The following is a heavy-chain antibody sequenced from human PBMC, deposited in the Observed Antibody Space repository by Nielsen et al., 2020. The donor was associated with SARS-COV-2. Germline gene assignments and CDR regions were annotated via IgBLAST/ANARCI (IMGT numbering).Heavy chain of an antibody. Sequence: ASVKVSCKASGCTFTSYDINWVRQATGQGLEWMGWMNPNSGNTGYAQKFQGRVTMTRNTSISTAYMELSSLRSEDTAVYYCARDAGVGGQLLSGVYYYYYMDVWGKGTTVTVSS. D-gene: IGHD2-2*01. CDR3: ARDAGVGGQLLSGVYYYYYMDV. V-gene: IGHV1-8*01. CDR1: GCTFTSYD. CDR2: MNPNSGNT. J-gene: IGHJ6*03.